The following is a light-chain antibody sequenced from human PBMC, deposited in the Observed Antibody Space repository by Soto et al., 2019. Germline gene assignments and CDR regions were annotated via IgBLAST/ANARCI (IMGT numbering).Light chain of an antibody. Sequence: DIQMTQSPSSLSASAGDRVTITCRASQSNVSYLNWYQQKPGKAPNLLIYAASSLQSGVPSRFSGSGSGTDFTLTISSLQPEDFATYYCQQSYDTVWTFGQGTKVDIK. V-gene: IGKV1-39*01. CDR2: AAS. J-gene: IGKJ1*01. CDR3: QQSYDTVWT. CDR1: QSNVSY.